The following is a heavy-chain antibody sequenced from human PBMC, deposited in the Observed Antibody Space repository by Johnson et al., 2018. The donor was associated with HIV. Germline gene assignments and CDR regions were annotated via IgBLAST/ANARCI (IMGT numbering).Heavy chain of an antibody. CDR3: ARDLFVLYVPGDAFAI. CDR1: GFPFRDSA. CDR2: ILFDGVYK. J-gene: IGHJ3*02. V-gene: IGHV3-30-3*01. D-gene: IGHD3-16*01. Sequence: QVQVVESGGGVVQPGTSLRLSCAASGFPFRDSAMHWVRQAPGRGMEWVAVILFDGVYKPYAESVKGRFHTTRDNSKNPLYLQMNSLRAEDTAVYYCARDLFVLYVPGDAFAIWGQGTMVTVSS.